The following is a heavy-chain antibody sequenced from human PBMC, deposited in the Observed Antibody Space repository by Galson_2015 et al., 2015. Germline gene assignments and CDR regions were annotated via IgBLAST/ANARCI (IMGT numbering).Heavy chain of an antibody. Sequence: QSGAEVKKPGESLKISCKGSGYTFTNYWIGWVRQTPGKGLEWMGMVYPGDYNTRYSPSFQGQVTISADKSINTAYLQWSSLKASDTAMYYCARPFSTTYSNGWYGNYWGQGTLVTVSS. D-gene: IGHD6-19*01. CDR1: GYTFTNYW. J-gene: IGHJ4*02. CDR3: ARPFSTTYSNGWYGNY. V-gene: IGHV5-51*01. CDR2: VYPGDYNT.